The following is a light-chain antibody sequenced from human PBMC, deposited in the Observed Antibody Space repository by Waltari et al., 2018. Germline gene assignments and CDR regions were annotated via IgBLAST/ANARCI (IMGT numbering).Light chain of an antibody. CDR1: PSDFGTYDL. V-gene: IGLV2-23*02. J-gene: IGLJ1*01. CDR3: CSYAGRGTYV. Sequence: QSALTQPASVSGTPGQSITISCSGTPSDFGTYDLVPWYQQHPGEAPKLLICEVFKRPPDTSSRFSGAKSGSTASLTISGLQPEDEADYYCCSYAGRGTYVFGSGTKVTVL. CDR2: EVF.